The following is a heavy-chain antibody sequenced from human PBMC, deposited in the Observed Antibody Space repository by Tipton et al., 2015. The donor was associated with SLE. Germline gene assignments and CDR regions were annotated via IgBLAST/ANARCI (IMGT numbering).Heavy chain of an antibody. D-gene: IGHD1-26*01. CDR1: GFNFNYYW. J-gene: IGHJ6*03. V-gene: IGHV3-74*01. Sequence: SLRLSCTASGFNFNYYWMHWVRQVPGKGLLWVSHINSGGTTTTYADSVKGRFTISRDNAKNSLYLQMNSLRAEDTAVYYCARHGVEPGRELLLPPYMDVWGKGTTVTVSS. CDR2: INSGGTTT. CDR3: ARHGVEPGRELLLPPYMDV.